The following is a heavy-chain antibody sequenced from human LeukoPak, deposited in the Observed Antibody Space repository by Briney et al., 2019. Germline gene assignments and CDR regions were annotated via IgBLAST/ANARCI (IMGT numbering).Heavy chain of an antibody. Sequence: GGSLRLSCTASGFTVSSNYMSWVRQAPGKGLEWVSVIYSGGSTYYADSVKGRFTISRDNSKNTLYLQMNSLRAEDTAVYYCARWAPGATHFDFWGQGTLATVSS. J-gene: IGHJ4*02. CDR1: GFTVSSNY. CDR3: ARWAPGATHFDF. V-gene: IGHV3-53*01. CDR2: IYSGGST. D-gene: IGHD1-26*01.